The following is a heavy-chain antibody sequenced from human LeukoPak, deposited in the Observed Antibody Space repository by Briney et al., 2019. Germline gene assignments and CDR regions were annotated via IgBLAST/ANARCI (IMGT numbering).Heavy chain of an antibody. Sequence: PSETLSLTCTVSGGSISSYYWSWIRQPPGEALEWIGYIYYSGSTNYNPSLKSRVTISVDTSKNQFSLKLSSVTAADTAVYYCARDDSYSDFDYWGQGTLVTVS. V-gene: IGHV4-59*01. J-gene: IGHJ4*02. CDR1: GGSISSYY. CDR2: IYYSGST. D-gene: IGHD5-24*01. CDR3: ARDDSYSDFDY.